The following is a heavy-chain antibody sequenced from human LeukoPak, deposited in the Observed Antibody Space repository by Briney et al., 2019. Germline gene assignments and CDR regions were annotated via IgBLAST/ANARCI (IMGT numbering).Heavy chain of an antibody. Sequence: GGSLRLSCAASGFTFSSYAIHWVRQARKGLEWVAVISYDGRNKDYADSVKGRLTISRDNSKNTVYLQMNSLRTEDTAVYYCAILLYTGPSGTYFDLWGRGTLVTVSS. D-gene: IGHD2-15*01. CDR1: GFTFSSYA. V-gene: IGHV3-30*04. CDR2: ISYDGRNK. CDR3: AILLYTGPSGTYFDL. J-gene: IGHJ2*01.